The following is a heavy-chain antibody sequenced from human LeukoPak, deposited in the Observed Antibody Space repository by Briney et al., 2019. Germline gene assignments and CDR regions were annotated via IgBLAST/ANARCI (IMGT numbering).Heavy chain of an antibody. J-gene: IGHJ4*02. CDR2: INPVGGVT. V-gene: IGHV1-46*01. CDR3: ARSLADIVLMVYASPFDY. Sequence: ASVKISCKASGYIFTNYYLYWVRQAPGQGLEWMGVINPVGGVTTYAQRFQGRVTMTTDTSTSTAYMELRSLRSDDTAVYYCARSLADIVLMVYASPFDYWGQGTLVTVSS. CDR1: GYIFTNYY. D-gene: IGHD2-8*01.